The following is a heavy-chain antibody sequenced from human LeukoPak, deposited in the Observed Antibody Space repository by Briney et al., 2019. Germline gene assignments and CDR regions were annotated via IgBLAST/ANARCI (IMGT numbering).Heavy chain of an antibody. Sequence: ASVKVSCKASGYTFTDYYMHWVRQAPGQGLEWMGWINPNSGGTNYAQKFQGRVTMTRDTSISTAYMELSRLRSDDTAVDYCARAGNWNDGSGWFDPWGQGTLVTVSS. CDR1: GYTFTDYY. V-gene: IGHV1-2*02. CDR3: ARAGNWNDGSGWFDP. J-gene: IGHJ5*02. CDR2: INPNSGGT. D-gene: IGHD1-1*01.